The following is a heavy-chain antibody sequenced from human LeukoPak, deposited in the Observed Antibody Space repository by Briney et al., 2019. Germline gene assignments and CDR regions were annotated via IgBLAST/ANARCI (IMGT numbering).Heavy chain of an antibody. Sequence: GSLVKVSCKASGGTFSSYAISWVRQAPGQGLEWMGGIIPIFGTANYAQKFQGRVTITADESTSTAYMELSSLRSEDTAVYYCARDPYYYDSSGYYYFDYWGQGTLVTVSS. CDR1: GGTFSSYA. V-gene: IGHV1-69*01. D-gene: IGHD3-22*01. CDR2: IIPIFGTA. J-gene: IGHJ4*02. CDR3: ARDPYYYDSSGYYYFDY.